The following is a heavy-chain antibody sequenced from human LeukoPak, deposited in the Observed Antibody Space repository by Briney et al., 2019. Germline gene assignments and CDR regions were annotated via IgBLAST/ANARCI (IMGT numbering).Heavy chain of an antibody. CDR2: IYYSGST. CDR1: GGSISSSSYY. CDR3: ARGGIAARLPDY. D-gene: IGHD6-6*01. V-gene: IGHV4-39*01. Sequence: PPETLCDSYTVSGGSISSSSYYWGWIRQPPGKGLEWIGSIYYSGSTYYNPSLKSRVTISVDTSKNQFSLKLSSVTAADTAVYYCARGGIAARLPDYWGQGTLVTVSS. J-gene: IGHJ4*02.